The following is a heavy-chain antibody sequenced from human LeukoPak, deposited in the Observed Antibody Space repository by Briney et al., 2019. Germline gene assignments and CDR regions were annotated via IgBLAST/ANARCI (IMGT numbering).Heavy chain of an antibody. Sequence: SETLSLTCTVSGGSTSSYYWSWIRQPPGKGLEWIGYIYYSGSTNYNPSLKSRVTISVDTSKNQFSLKLSSVTAADTAVYYCARGEVYRSYYYYGMDVWGQGTTVTVSS. V-gene: IGHV4-59*01. CDR1: GGSTSSYY. J-gene: IGHJ6*02. CDR3: ARGEVYRSYYYYGMDV. CDR2: IYYSGST. D-gene: IGHD1-14*01.